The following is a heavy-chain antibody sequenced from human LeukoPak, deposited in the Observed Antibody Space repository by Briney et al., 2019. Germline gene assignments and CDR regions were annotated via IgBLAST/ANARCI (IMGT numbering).Heavy chain of an antibody. CDR1: GGTFSSYA. V-gene: IGHV1-69*04. CDR2: IIPILGIA. Sequence: SVKVSCKASGGTFSSYAISWVRQAPGQGLEWMGRIIPILGIANYAQKFRGRVTITADKSTSTAYMELSSLRSEDTAVYYCAREKAAAAYYYYGMDVWGQGTTVTVSS. J-gene: IGHJ6*02. D-gene: IGHD6-13*01. CDR3: AREKAAAAYYYYGMDV.